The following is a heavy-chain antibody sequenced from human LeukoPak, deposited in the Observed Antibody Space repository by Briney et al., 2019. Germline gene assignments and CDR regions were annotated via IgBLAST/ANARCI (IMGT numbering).Heavy chain of an antibody. D-gene: IGHD5-24*01. V-gene: IGHV7-4-1*02. J-gene: IGHJ4*02. CDR2: INPNTGIP. CDR3: ARDAATINFDY. Sequence: ASVKVSCKASGYTFTPYTINRVRQAPGQGLEWMGWINPNTGIPTYAQGFTGRFVFSLDTSVSTAYLHISSLKTEDTAVYYCARDAATINFDYWGQGTLVTVSS. CDR1: GYTFTPYT.